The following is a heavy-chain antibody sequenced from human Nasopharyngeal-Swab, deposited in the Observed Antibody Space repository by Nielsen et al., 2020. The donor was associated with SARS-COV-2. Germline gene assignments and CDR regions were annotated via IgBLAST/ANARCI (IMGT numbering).Heavy chain of an antibody. Sequence: SQTLSLTGAVYGGSFSGYYWSWIRQPPGKGLEWIGEINHSGSTNYNPSLKSRVTISVDTSKNQFSLKLSSVTAADTAVYYCARSFRGTTPRDAFDIWGQGTMVTVSS. CDR1: GGSFSGYY. J-gene: IGHJ3*02. CDR3: ARSFRGTTPRDAFDI. D-gene: IGHD1-7*01. CDR2: INHSGST. V-gene: IGHV4-34*01.